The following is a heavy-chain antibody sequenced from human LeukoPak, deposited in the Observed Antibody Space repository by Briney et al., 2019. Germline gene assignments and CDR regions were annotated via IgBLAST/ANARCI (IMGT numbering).Heavy chain of an antibody. D-gene: IGHD3-22*01. CDR2: IKQDGSEK. Sequence: GGSLRLSCAASGFTFNNYWMTWVRQAPGKGLEWVANIKQDGSEKYYVGSVKGRFTISRDNAKNSLYLQMNNLRAEDTAVYYCTRDQWRDWSDSSGYHTTYYFDYWGQGSLVTVSS. CDR1: GFTFNNYW. J-gene: IGHJ4*02. V-gene: IGHV3-7*01. CDR3: TRDQWRDWSDSSGYHTTYYFDY.